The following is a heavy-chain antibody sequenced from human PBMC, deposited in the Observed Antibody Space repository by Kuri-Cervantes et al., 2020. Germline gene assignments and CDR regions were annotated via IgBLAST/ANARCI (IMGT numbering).Heavy chain of an antibody. CDR1: GFTFSSYS. J-gene: IGHJ4*02. CDR3: AKDTYSGYDWVFDY. D-gene: IGHD5-12*01. Sequence: GGSLRLSCAASGFTFSSYSMNWARQAPGKGLEWVSSISSSSSYIYYADSVKGRFTISRDNAKNSLYLQMNSLRAEDTALYYCAKDTYSGYDWVFDYWGQGTLVTVSS. CDR2: ISSSSSYI. V-gene: IGHV3-21*04.